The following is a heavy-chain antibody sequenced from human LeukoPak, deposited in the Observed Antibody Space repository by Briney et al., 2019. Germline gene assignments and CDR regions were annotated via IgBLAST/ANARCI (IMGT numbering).Heavy chain of an antibody. V-gene: IGHV1-69*01. D-gene: IGHD4-23*01. Sequence: ASVKVSCKASGGTFSSYAISWVRQAPGQGLEWMGGIIPIFGTANYAQKFQGRVTITADESTSTAYMELSSLRSEDTAVYYCARANTVVTHFDYWGRGTLVTVSS. J-gene: IGHJ4*02. CDR1: GGTFSSYA. CDR3: ARANTVVTHFDY. CDR2: IIPIFGTA.